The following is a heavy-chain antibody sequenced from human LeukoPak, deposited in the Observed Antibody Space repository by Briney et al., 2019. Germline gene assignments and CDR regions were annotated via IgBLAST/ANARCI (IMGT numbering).Heavy chain of an antibody. J-gene: IGHJ6*04. V-gene: IGHV3-7*01. CDR2: IKQDGSQK. D-gene: IGHD3-10*01. CDR1: GFTFSSYW. Sequence: AGGSLRLSCAAYGFTFSSYWMNWVRQVPGKGLEWVANIKQDGSQKYYVDSVKGRFTVSRDNAKNSLYLQMNSLRAEDTAVYYCARDPPSLSCVDVWGKGTTVTVSS. CDR3: ARDPPSLSCVDV.